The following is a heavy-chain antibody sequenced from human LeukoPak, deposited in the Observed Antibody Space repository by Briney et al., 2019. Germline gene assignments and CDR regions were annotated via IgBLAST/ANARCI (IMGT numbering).Heavy chain of an antibody. V-gene: IGHV3-7*01. J-gene: IGHJ4*02. Sequence: PGGSLRLSCAASGFTFSSYWMSWVRQAPGKGLEWVANMKKDGSEKYHVDSVKGRFTISRDNAKNSLYLQMNSLRVEDTAVYYCARENDFWRWGQGTLVTVSS. CDR3: ARENDFWR. CDR2: MKKDGSEK. CDR1: GFTFSSYW. D-gene: IGHD3-3*01.